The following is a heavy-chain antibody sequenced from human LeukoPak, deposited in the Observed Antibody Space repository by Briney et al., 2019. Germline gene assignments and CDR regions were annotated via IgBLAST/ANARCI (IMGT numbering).Heavy chain of an antibody. CDR1: GGSINDYY. J-gene: IGHJ3*02. V-gene: IGHV4-59*08. CDR3: ARQPGGTAAFDI. CDR2: IYYNGET. Sequence: SETPSLTCAVSGGSINDYYWSWIRQPPGKGLEWIGYIYYNGETNYNPAFRSRLTLSVDTSKNQLSLELRSVSAADTAVYYCARQPGGTAAFDIWGQGTMVTVSS.